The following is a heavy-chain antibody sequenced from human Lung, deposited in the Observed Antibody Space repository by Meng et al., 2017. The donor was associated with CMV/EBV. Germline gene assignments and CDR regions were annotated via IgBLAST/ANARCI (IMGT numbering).Heavy chain of an antibody. CDR1: GYTFTSYG. J-gene: IGHJ4*02. CDR3: ARDLTYRSGGSCYPTTIDY. CDR2: ISAYNGNT. V-gene: IGHV1-18*01. Sequence: QVQLVQSGAEVKKPGASVKVSCKASGYTFTSYGISWVRQAPGQGLEWMGWISAYNGNTNYAQKLQGRVTMTTDTSTSTAYMELRSLRSDDTAVYYCARDLTYRSGGSCYPTTIDYWGQGTLVTVSS. D-gene: IGHD2-15*01.